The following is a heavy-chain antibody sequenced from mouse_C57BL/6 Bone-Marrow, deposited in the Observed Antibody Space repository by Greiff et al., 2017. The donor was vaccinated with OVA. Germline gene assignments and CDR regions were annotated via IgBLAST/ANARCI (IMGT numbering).Heavy chain of an antibody. D-gene: IGHD1-1*01. CDR1: GYTFTSYW. V-gene: IGHV1-55*01. Sequence: VQLQQPGAELVKPGASVKMSCKASGYTFTSYWITWVKQRPGQGLEWIGDIYPGSGSTNYNEKFKSKATLTVDTSSSTAYMQLSSLTSEDSAVYYCARVITTVVEGYFDVWGTGTTVTVSS. CDR3: ARVITTVVEGYFDV. J-gene: IGHJ1*03. CDR2: IYPGSGST.